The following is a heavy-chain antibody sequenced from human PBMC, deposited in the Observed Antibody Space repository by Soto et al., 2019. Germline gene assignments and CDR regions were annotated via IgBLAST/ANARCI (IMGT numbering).Heavy chain of an antibody. D-gene: IGHD3-10*01. CDR2: ISRSSTYT. J-gene: IGHJ5*01. V-gene: IGHV3-11*05. CDR1: GFTFSDYY. Sequence: PGGSLRLSCAASGFTFSDYYMNWIRLAPGKGLEWVSYISRSSTYTTYADSVKGQFTISRDNAKNSLYLQMNSLRAEDTAVYYFARDDYGPGWFDSRAQGTPVPVSS. CDR3: ARDDYGPGWFDS.